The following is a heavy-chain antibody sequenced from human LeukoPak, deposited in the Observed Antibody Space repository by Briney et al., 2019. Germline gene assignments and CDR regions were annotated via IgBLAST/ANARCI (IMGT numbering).Heavy chain of an antibody. D-gene: IGHD3-22*01. CDR3: AKGSYYYDSSANFDY. V-gene: IGHV1-18*01. Sequence: ASVKVSCKASGYTFTSYGISWVRQAPGQGLEWMGWISAYNGNTNYAQKLQGRVTMTTDTSTSTAYMELRSLRSDDTAVYYCAKGSYYYDSSANFDYWGQGTLVTVSS. CDR1: GYTFTSYG. CDR2: ISAYNGNT. J-gene: IGHJ4*02.